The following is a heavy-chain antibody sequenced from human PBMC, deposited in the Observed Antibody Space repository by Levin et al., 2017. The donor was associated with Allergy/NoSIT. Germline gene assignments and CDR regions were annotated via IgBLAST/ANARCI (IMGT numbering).Heavy chain of an antibody. CDR3: TTHRAALNYFDY. CDR2: IKSKTDGGTT. CDR1: GFTFNNAW. D-gene: IGHD2-15*01. J-gene: IGHJ4*02. Sequence: GESLKISCAASGFTFNNAWMSWVRQAPGKGLEWVGRIKSKTDGGTTDYAAPVKGTFTISRDDSKNTLFLQMNSLKTEDTAVYYCTTHRAALNYFDYWGQGTLVTVSS. V-gene: IGHV3-15*01.